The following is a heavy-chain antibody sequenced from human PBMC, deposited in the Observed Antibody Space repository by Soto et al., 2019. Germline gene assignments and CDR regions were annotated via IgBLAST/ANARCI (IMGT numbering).Heavy chain of an antibody. J-gene: IGHJ5*02. D-gene: IGHD5-18*01. Sequence: SETLSLTCTVSGGSISSYYWSWIRQPAGKGLEWIGRIYTSGSTNYNPSLKSRVTMSVDTSKNQFSLKLSSVTAADTAVYYCAREGGRQLCLNWFDPWGQGTLVTVSS. CDR1: GGSISSYY. V-gene: IGHV4-4*07. CDR3: AREGGRQLCLNWFDP. CDR2: IYTSGST.